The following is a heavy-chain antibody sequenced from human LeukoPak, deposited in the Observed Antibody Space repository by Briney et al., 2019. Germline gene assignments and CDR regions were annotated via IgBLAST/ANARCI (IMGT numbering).Heavy chain of an antibody. J-gene: IGHJ4*02. V-gene: IGHV4-4*07. CDR1: GGSISSYY. D-gene: IGHD1-26*01. CDR3: ARDFSSGSYYVYPDY. CDR2: IYTSGST. Sequence: SETLSLTCTVSGGSISSYYWSWIRQPAGKGLEWIGRIYTSGSTNYNPSLKSRVTMSVDTSKNQFSLKLSSVTAADTAVYYCARDFSSGSYYVYPDYWGQGTLVSVSS.